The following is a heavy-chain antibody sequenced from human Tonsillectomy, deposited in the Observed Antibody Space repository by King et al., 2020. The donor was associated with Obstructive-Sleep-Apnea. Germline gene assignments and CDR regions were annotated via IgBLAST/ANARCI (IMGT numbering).Heavy chain of an antibody. D-gene: IGHD2-2*01. Sequence: QLVQSGAEVKKPGASVKVSCKASRYTFASYDINWVRQATGQGLEWMGWMNPNTGNTGYAQKFQGRVTMTRNTSISTAYMELSSLRSDDTAVYYCARGSPGYCSSASCRAAYWFDPWGQGTLVTVSS. CDR3: ARGSPGYCSSASCRAAYWFDP. V-gene: IGHV1-8*01. J-gene: IGHJ5*02. CDR2: MNPNTGNT. CDR1: RYTFASYD.